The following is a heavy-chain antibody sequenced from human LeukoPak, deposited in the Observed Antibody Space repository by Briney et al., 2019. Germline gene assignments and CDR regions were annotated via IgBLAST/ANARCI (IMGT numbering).Heavy chain of an antibody. J-gene: IGHJ4*02. V-gene: IGHV3-48*04. CDR1: GFTFSSYS. CDR3: ARDASPGEGYYSYAYEDY. D-gene: IGHD3-22*01. CDR2: ISSSSSTI. Sequence: PGGSLRLSCAVYGFTFSSYSMNWVSQAQGKGMEWVSYISSSSSTIYYAASVKGRFTISRANAKNSLYLQMNSLRAEDTAVYYCARDASPGEGYYSYAYEDYWGQGTLVTVSS.